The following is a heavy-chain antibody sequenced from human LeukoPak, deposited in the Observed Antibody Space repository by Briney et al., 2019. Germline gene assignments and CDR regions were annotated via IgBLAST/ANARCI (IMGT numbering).Heavy chain of an antibody. D-gene: IGHD1-14*01. CDR3: ARHRRGSGSNWFDP. CDR1: GGPISRSSYS. CDR2: MYNSGTA. J-gene: IGHJ5*02. Sequence: PSETLSLTCTVSGGPISRSSYSWGWVRQLPGKGLEWIGSMYNSGTAYYNSSLKSRVTISVDTSKNQFSLKLNSVTATDTAVYYCARHRRGSGSNWFDPWGQGTLVTVSS. V-gene: IGHV4-39*01.